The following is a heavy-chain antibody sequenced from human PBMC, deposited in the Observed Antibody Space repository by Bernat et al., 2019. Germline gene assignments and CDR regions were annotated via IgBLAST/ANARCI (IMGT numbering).Heavy chain of an antibody. D-gene: IGHD3-3*01. CDR3: ARGIWSGYFLDY. J-gene: IGHJ4*02. V-gene: IGHV3-21*01. CDR1: GFTFSSYS. CDR2: ISSSSSYI. Sequence: EVQLLESGGGLVKPGGSLRLSCAASGFTFSSYSMNWVRQAPGKGLGWVSSISSSSSYIYYADSVKGRFTISRDNAKNSLYLQMNSLRAEDTAVYYCARGIWSGYFLDYWGQGTLVTVSS.